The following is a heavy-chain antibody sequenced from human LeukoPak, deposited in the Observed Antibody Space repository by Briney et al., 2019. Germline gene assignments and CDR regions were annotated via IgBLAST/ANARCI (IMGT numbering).Heavy chain of an antibody. CDR2: LSYSEDT. J-gene: IGHJ4*02. V-gene: IGHV4-39*01. CDR1: GDPISSSGYY. Sequence: SETLSLTCSVSGDPISSSGYYWGRIRQPPGKGLEWIGSLSYSEDTYYNPSLKSRVTISVGTSKTQFSLNLTSVTASDTAVYYCARSRYGSYYPFDFWGQGTLVTLSS. D-gene: IGHD1-26*01. CDR3: ARSRYGSYYPFDF.